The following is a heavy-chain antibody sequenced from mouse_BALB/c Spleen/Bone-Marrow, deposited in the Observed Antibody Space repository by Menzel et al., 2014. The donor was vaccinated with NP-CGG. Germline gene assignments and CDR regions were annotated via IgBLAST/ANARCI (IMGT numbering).Heavy chain of an antibody. CDR1: GYAFSSYW. J-gene: IGHJ2*01. Sequence: QLQQSGAALVRPGSSGKISCKASGYAFSSYWVNWVKPRPGPGLEWIGQIYPGDGDTNYNGKFKGKATLTADKSSSTAYMQLSSLTSEDSAVYFCARRGYYYGRSYVDYWGQGATLTGSS. D-gene: IGHD1-1*01. CDR3: ARRGYYYGRSYVDY. CDR2: IYPGDGDT. V-gene: IGHV1-80*01.